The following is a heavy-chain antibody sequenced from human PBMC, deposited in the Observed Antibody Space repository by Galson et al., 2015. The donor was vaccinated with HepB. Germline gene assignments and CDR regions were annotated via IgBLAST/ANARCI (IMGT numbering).Heavy chain of an antibody. CDR1: GFTFSSYG. J-gene: IGHJ3*02. D-gene: IGHD3-3*01. CDR2: ISYDGSNK. CDR3: ARVSSNARITIFGVAPSAPAFDI. Sequence: SLRLSCAASGFTFSSYGMHWVRQAPGKGLEWVAVISYDGSNKYYADSVKGRFTISRDNSKNTLYLQMNSLRAEDTAVYYCARVSSNARITIFGVAPSAPAFDIWGQGTMVTVSS. V-gene: IGHV3-30*03.